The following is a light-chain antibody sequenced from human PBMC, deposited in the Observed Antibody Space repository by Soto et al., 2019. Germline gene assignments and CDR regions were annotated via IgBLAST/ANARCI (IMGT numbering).Light chain of an antibody. V-gene: IGLV2-14*03. CDR2: DVS. Sequence: QSVLTQPASVSGSPGQSITISCTGTSSDIGAYNFVSWYQQHPGKALKLMIYDVSNRPSGVSNRFSGSKSGDTASLTISGLQAEDEADYYCSSYTISAADVFGTGTKVTVL. CDR1: SSDIGAYNF. CDR3: SSYTISAADV. J-gene: IGLJ1*01.